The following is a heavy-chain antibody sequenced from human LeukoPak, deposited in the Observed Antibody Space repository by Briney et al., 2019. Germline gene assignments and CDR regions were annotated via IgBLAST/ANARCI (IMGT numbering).Heavy chain of an antibody. J-gene: IGHJ4*02. CDR1: GFTFSSHG. D-gene: IGHD1-26*01. CDR3: ARGSWELLDY. V-gene: IGHV3-23*01. Sequence: GGSLRLSCAASGFTFSSHGMNWVRQAPGKGLEWVSTISGSGGSTYYADSVKGRFTISRDNSKNTLYLQMNSLRAEDTAVYYCARGSWELLDYWGQGTLVTVSS. CDR2: ISGSGGST.